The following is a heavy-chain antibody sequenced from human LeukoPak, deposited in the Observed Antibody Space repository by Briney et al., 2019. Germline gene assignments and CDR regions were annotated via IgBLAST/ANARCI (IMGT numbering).Heavy chain of an antibody. CDR2: IYTSGST. Sequence: SETLSLTCTVSGGSISSYYWSWIRQPAGKGLEWIGRIYTSGSTNYNPSLKSRVTISVDTSKNQFSLKLSSVTAADTAVYYCARDPGGDSSGYYAFDIWGQGTMVTVSS. CDR3: ARDPGGDSSGYYAFDI. D-gene: IGHD3-22*01. J-gene: IGHJ3*02. CDR1: GGSISSYY. V-gene: IGHV4-4*07.